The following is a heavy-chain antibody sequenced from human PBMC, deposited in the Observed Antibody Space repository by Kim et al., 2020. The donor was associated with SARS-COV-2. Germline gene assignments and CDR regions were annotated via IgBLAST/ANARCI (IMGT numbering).Heavy chain of an antibody. CDR1: GGSISSGGYY. J-gene: IGHJ3*02. CDR3: ARAETRITIFGVVIILALDI. D-gene: IGHD3-3*01. Sequence: SETLSLTCTVSGGSISSGGYYWSWIRQHPGMGLEWIGYIYDSGSTYYNLSIKSRVTISVDTSKNQSSLKLSSVTAEDTAEYYCARAETRITIFGVVIILALDIWGRGTMVTVSS. CDR2: IYDSGST. V-gene: IGHV4-31*03.